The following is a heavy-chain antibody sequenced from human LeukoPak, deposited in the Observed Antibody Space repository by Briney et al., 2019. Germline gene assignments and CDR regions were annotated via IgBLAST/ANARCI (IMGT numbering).Heavy chain of an antibody. Sequence: SVKGRFTVSRDNAKNSLYLQMDSLRAEDTAVYYCATDNPETAAFDYWGQGTLVTVSS. CDR3: ATDNPETAAFDY. V-gene: IGHV3-11*06. J-gene: IGHJ4*02. D-gene: IGHD1-1*01.